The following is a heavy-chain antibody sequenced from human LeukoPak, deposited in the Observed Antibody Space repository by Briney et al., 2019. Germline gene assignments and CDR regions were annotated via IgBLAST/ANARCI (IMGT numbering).Heavy chain of an antibody. Sequence: GRSLRLSCAASGSSFSDYSMHWVRQAPGKGLEWVAVISHDGNNEYYADSVEGRFTISRDNSQNILYLQLNSLRAEDTGVYYCVNGRQWSVLFGGDYWGQGTLVSVSS. V-gene: IGHV3-30*03. CDR1: GSSFSDYS. J-gene: IGHJ4*02. CDR2: ISHDGNNE. CDR3: VNGRQWSVLFGGDY. D-gene: IGHD3-3*01.